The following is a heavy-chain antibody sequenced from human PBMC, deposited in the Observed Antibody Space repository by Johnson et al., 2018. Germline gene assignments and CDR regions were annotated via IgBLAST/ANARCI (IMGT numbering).Heavy chain of an antibody. D-gene: IGHD4-23*01. CDR2: ISWNSDSI. J-gene: IGHJ3*02. CDR1: GFTFDDYA. CDR3: AKDQMTTVATGNAFDI. Sequence: VQLVQSGGGLVQXGRSXRLXCAASGFTFDDYAMHWVRQAPGKGLEWVPGISWNSDSIGYADSMKGRFTISRDNAKNSLYLQMNSLRAEDTALYYCAKDQMTTVATGNAFDIWGQGTMVTVSS. V-gene: IGHV3-9*01.